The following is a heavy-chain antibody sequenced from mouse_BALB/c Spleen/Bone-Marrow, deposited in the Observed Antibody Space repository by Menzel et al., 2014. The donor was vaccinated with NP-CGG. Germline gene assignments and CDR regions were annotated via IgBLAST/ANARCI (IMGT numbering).Heavy chain of an antibody. CDR2: INPDSSTI. D-gene: IGHD1-1*01. CDR3: ARLSYYGNLFV. CDR1: GFVFSRYW. V-gene: IGHV4-1*02. Sequence: EVKLMESGGGLVQPGGSLKLSCAASGFVFSRYWMSWVRQVPGKGLEWIGEINPDSSTINYTPSLKDKFIISRDNARNTLYLQMSRVRSEDSALYYCARLSYYGNLFVWGAGTTVTVSS. J-gene: IGHJ1*01.